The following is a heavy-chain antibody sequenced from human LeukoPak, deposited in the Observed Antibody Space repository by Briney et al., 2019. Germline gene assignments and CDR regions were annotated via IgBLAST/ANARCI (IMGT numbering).Heavy chain of an antibody. CDR1: GYTLTSYA. Sequence: GASVKVSCKASGYTLTSYAMHWVRQAPGQRLEWMGWINAGNGNTKYPQKFQGRVSITRDTSASTAYMELSSLRSEDTAVYYCAREIGIYGMDVWGQGTTVTVSS. J-gene: IGHJ6*02. D-gene: IGHD2/OR15-2a*01. CDR3: AREIGIYGMDV. CDR2: INAGNGNT. V-gene: IGHV1-3*01.